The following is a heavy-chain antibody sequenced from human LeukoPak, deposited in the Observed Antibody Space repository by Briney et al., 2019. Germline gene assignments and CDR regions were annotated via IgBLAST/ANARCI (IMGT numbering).Heavy chain of an antibody. J-gene: IGHJ4*02. CDR3: ARDRRRWGIDY. V-gene: IGHV4-39*07. D-gene: IGHD7-27*01. CDR1: GGSISSISYY. CDR2: IYYSGST. Sequence: SETLSLTCTVSGGSISSISYYWGWIRQPPGKGLEWIGSIYYSGSTSYNPSLESRVTISVDTSKNQFSLRLTSVTAADTAVYYCARDRRRWGIDYWGQGTLVTVSS.